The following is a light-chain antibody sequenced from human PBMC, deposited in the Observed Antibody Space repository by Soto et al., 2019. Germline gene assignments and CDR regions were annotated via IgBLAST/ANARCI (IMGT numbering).Light chain of an antibody. Sequence: DIQMTQSPSSLSASVGDRVSFTCRASQSISNYLNWYQQKPGKAPKLLIHAASSLQCRVPSRFSGSGSGTDITLTISSLQPEDFATYYCQQSYTTPMYTFGQGTKLEIK. CDR1: QSISNY. CDR3: QQSYTTPMYT. V-gene: IGKV1-39*01. CDR2: AAS. J-gene: IGKJ2*01.